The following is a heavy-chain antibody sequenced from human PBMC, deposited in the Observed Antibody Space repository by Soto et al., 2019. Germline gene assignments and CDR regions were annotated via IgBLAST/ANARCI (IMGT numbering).Heavy chain of an antibody. CDR2: IIPILGIA. CDR3: ARVTKGAVAADI. V-gene: IGHV1-69*02. CDR1: GGTFSSYT. Sequence: QVQLVQSGAEVKKPGSSVKVSCKASGGTFSSYTISWVRQAPGHVLEWMGRIIPILGIANYAQKFQGRVTITADKSTSTAYMELSSLRSEDTAVYYCARVTKGAVAADIWGQGPMVNVSS. D-gene: IGHD6-19*01. J-gene: IGHJ3*02.